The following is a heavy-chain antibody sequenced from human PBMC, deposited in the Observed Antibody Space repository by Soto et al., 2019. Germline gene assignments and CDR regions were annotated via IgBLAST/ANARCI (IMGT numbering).Heavy chain of an antibody. CDR2: IIPILGIA. CDR3: ARVLRYGGNPHYGMDV. V-gene: IGHV1-69*02. J-gene: IGHJ6*02. Sequence: QVQLVQSGAEVKKPGSSVKVSCKASGGTFSSYTISWVRQAPGQGLECMGRIIPILGIAHYAQKFQGRVTSTADKSTRPAYMELSSLRSEDTAVYYCARVLRYGGNPHYGMDVWGQGTTVTVSS. D-gene: IGHD4-17*01. CDR1: GGTFSSYT.